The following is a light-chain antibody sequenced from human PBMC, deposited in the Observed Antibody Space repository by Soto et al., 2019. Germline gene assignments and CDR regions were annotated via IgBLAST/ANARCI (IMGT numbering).Light chain of an antibody. CDR2: DAS. Sequence: EIVLTQSLATLSLSPGERATLSCRASQSVGTYLAWYQQKPGQPPRLLLYDASNRATGIPARFSGSGSGTDFTLTISSLEPEDFAIYYCQQRSNWPPITFGQGTRLEIK. CDR3: QQRSNWPPIT. J-gene: IGKJ5*01. CDR1: QSVGTY. V-gene: IGKV3-11*01.